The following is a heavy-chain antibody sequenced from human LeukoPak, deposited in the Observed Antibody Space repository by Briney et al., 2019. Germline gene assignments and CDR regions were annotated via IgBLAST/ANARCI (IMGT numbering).Heavy chain of an antibody. V-gene: IGHV3-15*01. J-gene: IGHJ4*02. Sequence: RGSLRLSCAPSGFTFTNAWMSWVRQSPGKGREWVGRIKSKTDGGTTDYAAPVKGRFTISRNDSKNTLYLQMNSLKTEDTAVYYCTTKLTIDYWGQGTLVTVSS. D-gene: IGHD3-3*01. CDR3: TTKLTIDY. CDR1: GFTFTNAW. CDR2: IKSKTDGGTT.